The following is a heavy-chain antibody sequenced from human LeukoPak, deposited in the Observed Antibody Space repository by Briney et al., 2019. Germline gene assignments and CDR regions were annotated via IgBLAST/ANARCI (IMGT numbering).Heavy chain of an antibody. Sequence: GGSLRLSCAASGFTFSNYWMHWVRQAPGKGLVWVSRINSDGINTSYADSVKGRFTISRDNAKNTLYLQMNSLRAEDTAVYYCVRDWGYDSSGYWQKYFDTWGQGTLVTVSS. CDR3: VRDWGYDSSGYWQKYFDT. V-gene: IGHV3-74*01. J-gene: IGHJ4*02. CDR2: INSDGINT. D-gene: IGHD3-22*01. CDR1: GFTFSNYW.